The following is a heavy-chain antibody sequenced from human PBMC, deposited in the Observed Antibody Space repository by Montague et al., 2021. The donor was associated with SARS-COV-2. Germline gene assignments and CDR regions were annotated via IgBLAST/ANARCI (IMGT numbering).Heavy chain of an antibody. V-gene: IGHV4-34*01. CDR2: INHGGST. D-gene: IGHD3-10*01. CDR3: ARLRDGVVPSPILGVGPYYSYYYIDV. Sequence: SETLSLTCAVHGTSFGGYYWNWIRQPPGKGLEWIGEINHGGSTKYSPSLKSRLTISADTSKNQFSLKLTSVAAADTAVYYCARLRDGVVPSPILGVGPYYSYYYIDVWGRGTTVTVSS. J-gene: IGHJ6*03. CDR1: GTSFGGYY.